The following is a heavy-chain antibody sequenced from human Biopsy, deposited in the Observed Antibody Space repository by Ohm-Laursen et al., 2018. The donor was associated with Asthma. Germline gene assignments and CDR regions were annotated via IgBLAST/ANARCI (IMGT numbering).Heavy chain of an antibody. J-gene: IGHJ5*02. CDR2: ISKDASTQ. CDR3: ARDMGDFWRNNWFDP. D-gene: IGHD3-3*01. Sequence: SLRLSCAASGFSFNSYGMHWVRQAPGKGLEWVGVISKDASTQDYADSVKGRFTMARDNSKNTLDLQMNSLRAEDTAVYYCARDMGDFWRNNWFDPWGQGTLVTVSS. CDR1: GFSFNSYG. V-gene: IGHV3-30*12.